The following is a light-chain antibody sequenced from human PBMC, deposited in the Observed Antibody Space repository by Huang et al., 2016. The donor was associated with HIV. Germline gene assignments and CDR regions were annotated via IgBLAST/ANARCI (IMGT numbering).Light chain of an antibody. CDR1: QSVSNN. CDR3: QQYNNWPPDT. J-gene: IGKJ5*01. CDR2: GPS. V-gene: IGKV3-15*01. Sequence: EIVMTQSPATLSVSPGERATLSCRASQSVSNNLAWYQQKPGQAPRLLIYGPSTRATGSPARFSGSGSGTEFTLTISSLQSEDFAVYYCQQYNNWPPDTFGQGTRLEIK.